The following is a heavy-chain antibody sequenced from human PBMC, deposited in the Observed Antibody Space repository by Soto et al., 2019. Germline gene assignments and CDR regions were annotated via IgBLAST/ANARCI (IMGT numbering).Heavy chain of an antibody. V-gene: IGHV3-23*01. D-gene: IGHD3-10*01. CDR1: GFTFSSYS. CDR3: AKKVNSGPGSQYFDY. J-gene: IGHJ4*02. CDR2: FRTGGDDGTT. Sequence: GGSLRLSCAASGFTFSSYSMSWVRQAPGKGLEWVSGFRTGGDDGTTYYADSVKGRFTISRDNSKNTLFLQMNGLRVGDTAIYYCAKKVNSGPGSQYFDYWGQGTLVTVSS.